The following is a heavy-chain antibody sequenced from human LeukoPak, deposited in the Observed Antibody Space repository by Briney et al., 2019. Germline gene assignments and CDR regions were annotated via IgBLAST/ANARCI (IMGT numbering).Heavy chain of an antibody. D-gene: IGHD3-22*01. V-gene: IGHV4-31*03. J-gene: IGHJ4*02. Sequence: SETLSLTCTVSGDSISSGGYYWSWIRQHPGEGLEWIGYIYNSGYTYYNPSLKSRVTISVDTSKNQFSLKLSSVTAADTAVYYCTRDGPRSSGYPDNWGQGALVTVSS. CDR3: TRDGPRSSGYPDN. CDR1: GDSISSGGYY. CDR2: IYNSGYT.